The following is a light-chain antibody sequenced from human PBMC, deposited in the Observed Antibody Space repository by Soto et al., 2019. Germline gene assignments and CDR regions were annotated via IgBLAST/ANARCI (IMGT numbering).Light chain of an antibody. CDR3: SSYTSSSTLV. CDR2: EVS. CDR1: SSDVGGYNY. J-gene: IGLJ1*01. V-gene: IGLV2-14*01. Sequence: QSVLTQPDSVSGSPGQSITISCTGTSSDVGGYNYVSWYQQHPGKAPKLMIYEVSNRPSGVSNRFSGSRAGNTASLTISGRQAEDEADYYCSSYTSSSTLVFGTGTKGTVL.